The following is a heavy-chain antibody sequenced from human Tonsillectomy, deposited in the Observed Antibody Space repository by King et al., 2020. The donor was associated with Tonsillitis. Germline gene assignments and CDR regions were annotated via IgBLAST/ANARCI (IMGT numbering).Heavy chain of an antibody. V-gene: IGHV3-15*01. J-gene: IGHJ4*02. CDR3: TTETPYRSSWWRTTWGWRL. Sequence: VQLVESGGGLVKPGGSLRLSCAASGFTFSNAWMSWVRQAPGKGLEWVGRIKSKTDGGTTDYAAPVKGRFTISRDDSKNTLYLQMNSLKTEDTAVYYCTTETPYRSSWWRTTWGWRLWGQGTLVTVSS. CDR2: IKSKTDGGTT. CDR1: GFTFSNAW. D-gene: IGHD6-13*01.